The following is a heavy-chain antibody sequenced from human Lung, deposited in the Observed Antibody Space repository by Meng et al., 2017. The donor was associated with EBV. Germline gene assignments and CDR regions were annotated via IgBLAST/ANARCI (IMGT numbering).Heavy chain of an antibody. V-gene: IGHV6-1*01. CDR3: VRDRGYWDWFDP. J-gene: IGHJ5*02. D-gene: IGHD3-22*01. CDR2: TYYRSKWYN. Sequence: VQLQHSCPVLVKPSQTLSLTCVISGDSVSSSSAAWTWIRQSPSRGLEWLGRTYYRSKWYNDYAVSVKNRITINPDTSKNQVFLQVNSVTPEDTAVYYCVRDRGYWDWFDPWGQGTLVTVSS. CDR1: GDSVSSSSAA.